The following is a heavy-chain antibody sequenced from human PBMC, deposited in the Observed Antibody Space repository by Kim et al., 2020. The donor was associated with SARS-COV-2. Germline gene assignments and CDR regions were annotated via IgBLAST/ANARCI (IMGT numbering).Heavy chain of an antibody. J-gene: IGHJ4*02. CDR3: ARDDGSSCFDY. CDR2: K. V-gene: IGHV3-7*01. D-gene: IGHD6-13*01. Sequence: KYYVDSGKGRFTISRDNAKNSLYLQMNSLRAEDTAVYYCARDDGSSCFDYWGQGTLVTVSS.